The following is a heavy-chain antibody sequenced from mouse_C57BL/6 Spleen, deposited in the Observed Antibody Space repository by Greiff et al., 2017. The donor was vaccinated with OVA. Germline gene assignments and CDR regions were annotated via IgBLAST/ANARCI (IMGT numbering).Heavy chain of an antibody. CDR2: IDPNSGGT. CDR1: GYTFTSYW. V-gene: IGHV1-72*01. Sequence: VQLVESGAELVKPGASVKLSCKASGYTFTSYWMHWVKQRPGRGLEWIGRIDPNSGGTKYNEKFKSKATLTVDKSSSTAYMQLSSLTSEDSAVYYCARYPRDYDSSYDYFDYWGQGTTLTVSS. D-gene: IGHD1-1*01. CDR3: ARYPRDYDSSYDYFDY. J-gene: IGHJ2*01.